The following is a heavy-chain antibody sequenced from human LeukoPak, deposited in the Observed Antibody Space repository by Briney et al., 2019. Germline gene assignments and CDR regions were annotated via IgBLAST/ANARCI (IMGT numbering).Heavy chain of an antibody. CDR3: ARDGRLTIFVRGIITEGSPPKN. Sequence: ASVKVSCKAFGYTFTDSYMHWVRQAPGQGLEWMGWINPKTGGTNYAQRFQGRVTMTRDTSIRTAYMELNSLRSDDTAVYYCARDGRLTIFVRGIITEGSPPKNWGQGTLVTVSS. V-gene: IGHV1-2*02. J-gene: IGHJ4*02. D-gene: IGHD3-10*01. CDR2: INPKTGGT. CDR1: GYTFTDSY.